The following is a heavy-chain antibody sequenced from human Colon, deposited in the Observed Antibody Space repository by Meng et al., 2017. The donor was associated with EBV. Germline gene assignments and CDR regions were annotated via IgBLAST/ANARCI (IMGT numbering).Heavy chain of an antibody. CDR3: ARHTFSGNPGGIDS. V-gene: IGHV4-39*01. Sequence: HLRESGLGLVKPSETLSLPCTVSGGPISRTGTCGGWIRQPPGKGLEWIGSQCHADDTYYNPSLMGRVTISVDTSKNQVSLKLTSVTAADTSIYYCARHTFSGNPGGIDSWGQGILVTVSS. CDR1: GGPISRTGTC. J-gene: IGHJ4*02. D-gene: IGHD4-23*01. CDR2: QCHADDT.